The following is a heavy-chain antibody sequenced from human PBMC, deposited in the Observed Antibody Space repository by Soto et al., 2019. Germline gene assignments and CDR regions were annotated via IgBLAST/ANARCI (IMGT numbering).Heavy chain of an antibody. Sequence: QVQLQESGPGLVRPSGTVSLTCAVSGGSISNCDWWSWVRQTPVKGLEWIGETHHSGSTKYNPSLRSRVTMSVVPSKNLFSLTLNSVTAADTAFYYCARDKGSHPGDWGQGTLVSVSS. D-gene: IGHD6-13*01. CDR1: GGSISNCDW. CDR2: THHSGST. V-gene: IGHV4-4*02. J-gene: IGHJ4*02. CDR3: ARDKGSHPGD.